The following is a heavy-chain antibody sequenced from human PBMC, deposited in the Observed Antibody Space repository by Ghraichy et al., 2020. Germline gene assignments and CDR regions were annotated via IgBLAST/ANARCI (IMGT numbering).Heavy chain of an antibody. V-gene: IGHV1-2*02. CDR1: GATFTDYY. J-gene: IGHJ5*01. CDR2: IGPNTYDT. CDR3: ASERTTMGNAGDS. Sequence: ASVKVSCKTFGATFTDYYMHWVRQAPGQGLEWMGWIGPNTYDTTYAQKFQGRVTLTRDASTNTASLELTNLDSDDTAVYFCASERTTMGNAGDSWGQGTLIIVSS. D-gene: IGHD1-1*01.